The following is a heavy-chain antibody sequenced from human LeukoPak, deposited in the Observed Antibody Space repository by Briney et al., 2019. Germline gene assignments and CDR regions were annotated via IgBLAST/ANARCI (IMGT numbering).Heavy chain of an antibody. Sequence: SQTLSLTCTVSGVSMTSDNYYWSWIRQPAGKGLEWIGRIYSTGSTNYNPSLKSRVTMSVDTFQNQFFLKLSSVTAAATAVYXCARGLGTTNFDYWGQGTLVTVSS. CDR2: IYSTGST. CDR1: GVSMTSDNYY. V-gene: IGHV4-61*02. CDR3: ARGLGTTNFDY. D-gene: IGHD1-7*01. J-gene: IGHJ4*02.